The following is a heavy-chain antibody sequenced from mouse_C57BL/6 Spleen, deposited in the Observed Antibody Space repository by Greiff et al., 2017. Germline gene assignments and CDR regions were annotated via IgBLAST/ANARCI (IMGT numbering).Heavy chain of an antibody. Sequence: EVQLQESGPGMVKPSQSLSLTCTVTGYSITSGYDWHWIRHFPGNKLEWMGYISYSGSTNYNPSLKSRIPITHDTSKNHFFLKLNSVTTEDTATYYCARGNWDKAGFAYWGQGTLVTVSA. J-gene: IGHJ3*01. V-gene: IGHV3-1*01. CDR3: ARGNWDKAGFAY. CDR2: ISYSGST. D-gene: IGHD4-1*01. CDR1: GYSITSGYD.